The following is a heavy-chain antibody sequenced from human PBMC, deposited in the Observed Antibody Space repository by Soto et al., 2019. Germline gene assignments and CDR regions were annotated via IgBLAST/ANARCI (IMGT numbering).Heavy chain of an antibody. CDR1: GGSISSSSYY. V-gene: IGHV4-39*01. D-gene: IGHD3-10*01. CDR3: ARTGGWFGELFYAFDI. Sequence: PSETLSLTSTVSGGSISSSSYYWGWIRQPPGKGLEWIGSIYYSGSTYYNPSLKSRVTISVDTSKNQFSLKLSSVTAADTAVYYCARTGGWFGELFYAFDIWGQGTMVTVS. CDR2: IYYSGST. J-gene: IGHJ3*02.